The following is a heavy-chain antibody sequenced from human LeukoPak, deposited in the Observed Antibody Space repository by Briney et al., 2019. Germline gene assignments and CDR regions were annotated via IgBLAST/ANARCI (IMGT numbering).Heavy chain of an antibody. J-gene: IGHJ4*02. CDR1: GFTFSSYA. D-gene: IGHD2-2*01. V-gene: IGHV3-23*01. Sequence: GGSLRPSCAASGFTFSSYAMSWVRQAPGKGLEWVSAISGSGGSTYYADSVKGRFTISRDNSKNTLYLQMNSLRAEDTAVYYCAKDLVGYCSSTSCYVGYFDYWGQGTLVTVSS. CDR2: ISGSGGST. CDR3: AKDLVGYCSSTSCYVGYFDY.